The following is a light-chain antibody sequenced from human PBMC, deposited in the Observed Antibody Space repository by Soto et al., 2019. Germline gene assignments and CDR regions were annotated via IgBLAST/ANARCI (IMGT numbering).Light chain of an antibody. Sequence: QSALTQPASVSGSPGQSITISCTGTSSDVGGYNYVSWYQQYPGEAPKLMIYDVSNRPSGVSNRFSGSKSGNTASLTISGLQAEDEADYYCSSYTTSSTVVFGGGTKVTVL. V-gene: IGLV2-14*01. J-gene: IGLJ2*01. CDR2: DVS. CDR1: SSDVGGYNY. CDR3: SSYTTSSTVV.